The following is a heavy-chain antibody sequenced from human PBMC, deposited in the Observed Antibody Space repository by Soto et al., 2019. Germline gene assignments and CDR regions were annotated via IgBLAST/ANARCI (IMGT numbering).Heavy chain of an antibody. CDR2: VNHGGTS. D-gene: IGHD3-10*01. Sequence: QVQLQQWGAGLLKPSETLSLTCAVHGGSFSGYYWDWIRQPPGKGLEWIGEVNHGGTSNYNPSPNSRAIISVHTSKNQCHLKLFSVTAEDTALDFFAGSSFLRSGDLFHGLDVWGQGTTVTVSS. V-gene: IGHV4-34*01. CDR1: GGSFSGYY. CDR3: AGSSFLRSGDLFHGLDV. J-gene: IGHJ6*02.